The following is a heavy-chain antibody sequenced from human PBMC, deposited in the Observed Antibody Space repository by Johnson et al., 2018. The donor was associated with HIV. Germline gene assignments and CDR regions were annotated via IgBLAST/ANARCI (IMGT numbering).Heavy chain of an antibody. D-gene: IGHD1-26*01. CDR2: ISYDGSNK. J-gene: IGHJ3*02. Sequence: QVQLVESGGGFVQPGGSLRLSCAASGFTFSSYWMSWVRQAPGKGLEWVAVISYDGSNKYYADSVKGRFTISRDNAKNTLYLQMNSLGAEDTAVYYCARGGGGWEEGALDSWGQGTMVTVSS. CDR1: GFTFSSYW. V-gene: IGHV3-30-3*01. CDR3: ARGGGGWEEGALDS.